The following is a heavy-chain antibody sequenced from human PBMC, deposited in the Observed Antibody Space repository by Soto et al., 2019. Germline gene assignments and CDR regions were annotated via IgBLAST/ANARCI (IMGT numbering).Heavy chain of an antibody. J-gene: IGHJ4*02. CDR3: AREYYVLFTGTYNDH. CDR1: GFPFSSYW. V-gene: IGHV3-74*01. Sequence: EVQLVESGGDSVQPGGSLRLSCAASGFPFSSYWMHWVRHTPGKGLECVSRISGDGTTIYYADSVTGRFTVSRDNAKNTLSLQMSGLGAEYTAVYYCAREYYVLFTGTYNDHWGQGTLVSVSS. CDR2: ISGDGTTI. D-gene: IGHD3-9*01.